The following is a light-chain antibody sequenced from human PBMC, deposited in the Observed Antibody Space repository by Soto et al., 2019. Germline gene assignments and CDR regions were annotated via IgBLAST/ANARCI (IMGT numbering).Light chain of an antibody. CDR3: QQCNIWPQWT. J-gene: IGKJ1*01. CDR2: GAS. CDR1: QSIRSN. Sequence: EIVMTQSPDTLSVSPGEGATLSCRVSQSIRSNFAWYQQRPGQAPRLLMYGASTRADGIPARFTGSGSGTEFTLTISSLQSEDFAVYYCQQCNIWPQWTSGQGTKVELK. V-gene: IGKV3-15*01.